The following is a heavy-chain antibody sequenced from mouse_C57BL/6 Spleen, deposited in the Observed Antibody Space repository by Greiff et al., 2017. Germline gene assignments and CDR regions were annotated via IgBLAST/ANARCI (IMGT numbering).Heavy chain of an antibody. D-gene: IGHD1-1*01. V-gene: IGHV1-15*01. J-gene: IGHJ2*01. CDR1: GYTFTDYE. Sequence: VKLQESGAELVRPGASVTLSCKASGYTFTDYEMHWVKQTPVHGLEWIGAIDPETGGTAYNQKFKGKAILTADKSSSTAYMELRSLTSEDSAVYYCTRGILRSFDYWGQGTTLTVSS. CDR2: IDPETGGT. CDR3: TRGILRSFDY.